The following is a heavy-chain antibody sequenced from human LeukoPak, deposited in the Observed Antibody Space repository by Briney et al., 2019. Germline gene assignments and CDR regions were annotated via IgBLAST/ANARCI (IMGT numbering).Heavy chain of an antibody. J-gene: IGHJ3*02. CDR1: GGSFSGYY. CDR3: ARLLDAFDI. CDR2: INHSGST. V-gene: IGHV4-34*01. D-gene: IGHD1-26*01. Sequence: SETLSLTCAVYGGSFSGYYWSWIRQPPGKGLEWIGEINHSGSTNYNPSLKSRVTISVDTSKNQFSLKLSSVTAADTAVYYCARLLDAFDIWGQGTMVTVSS.